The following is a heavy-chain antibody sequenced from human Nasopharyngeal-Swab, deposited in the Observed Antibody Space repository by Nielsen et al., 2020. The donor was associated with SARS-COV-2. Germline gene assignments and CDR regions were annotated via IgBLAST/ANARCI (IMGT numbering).Heavy chain of an antibody. CDR3: ARDEGCFDY. J-gene: IGHJ4*02. CDR1: GFRFNDYA. D-gene: IGHD2-15*01. CDR2: ISYDGSNK. V-gene: IGHV3-30-3*01. Sequence: GESLKISCTVSGFRFNDYAMHWVRQGPGKGLEWVAVISYDGSNKYYADSVKGRFTISRDNSKNTLYLQMNSLRAEDTAVYYCARDEGCFDYWGQGTLVTVSS.